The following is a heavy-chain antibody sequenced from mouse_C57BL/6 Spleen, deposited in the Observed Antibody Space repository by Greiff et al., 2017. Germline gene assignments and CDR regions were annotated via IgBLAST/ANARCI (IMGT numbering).Heavy chain of an antibody. Sequence: EVKVEESGPGLVKPSQSLSLTCSVTGYSITSGYYWNWIRQFPGNKLEWMGYISYDGSNNYNPSLKNRISITRDTSKNQFFLKLNSVTTEDTATYYCARVGSSFDYWGQGTTLTVSS. CDR3: ARVGSSFDY. V-gene: IGHV3-6*01. D-gene: IGHD1-1*01. J-gene: IGHJ2*01. CDR1: GYSITSGYY. CDR2: ISYDGSN.